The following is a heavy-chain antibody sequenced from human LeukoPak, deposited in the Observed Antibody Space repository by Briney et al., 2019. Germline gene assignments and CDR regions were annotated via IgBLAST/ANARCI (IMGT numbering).Heavy chain of an antibody. V-gene: IGHV3-21*01. CDR2: ISSSSSYI. CDR3: ARDEWEPEDDYYYGMDV. CDR1: GFTFSNYW. D-gene: IGHD1-26*01. Sequence: GGSLRLSCAASGFTFSNYWMTWVRQAPGKGLEWVSSISSSSSYIYYADSVKGRFTISRDNAKNSLYLQMNSLRAEDTAVYYCARDEWEPEDDYYYGMDVWGQGTTVTVSS. J-gene: IGHJ6*02.